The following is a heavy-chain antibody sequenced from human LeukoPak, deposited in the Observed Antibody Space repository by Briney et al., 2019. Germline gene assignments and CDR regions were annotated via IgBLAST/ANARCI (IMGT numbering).Heavy chain of an antibody. D-gene: IGHD3-22*01. CDR1: GDSVNNYY. Sequence: SETLSLTCGVSGDSVNNYYWSWIRQPPGKGLEWIAYIFHSGDTNYNPSLKSRATISLDTSKNQFSLTLTSVTAADTAVYYCARGRASSGYPFDYWGQGTLVTVSP. J-gene: IGHJ4*02. V-gene: IGHV4-59*08. CDR2: IFHSGDT. CDR3: ARGRASSGYPFDY.